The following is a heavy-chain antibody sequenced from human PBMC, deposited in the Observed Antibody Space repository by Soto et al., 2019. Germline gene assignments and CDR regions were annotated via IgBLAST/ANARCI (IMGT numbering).Heavy chain of an antibody. CDR3: ARAQTIYDSSGYYLDSLDY. CDR1: GGSISSGGYS. J-gene: IGHJ4*02. V-gene: IGHV4-30-2*01. Sequence: SETLSLTCAVSGGSISSGGYSWSWIRQPPGKGLEWIGYIYHSGSTYYNPSLKSRVTISVDRSKNQFSLKLSSVTAADTAVYYRARAQTIYDSSGYYLDSLDYWGQGTLVTVSS. D-gene: IGHD3-22*01. CDR2: IYHSGST.